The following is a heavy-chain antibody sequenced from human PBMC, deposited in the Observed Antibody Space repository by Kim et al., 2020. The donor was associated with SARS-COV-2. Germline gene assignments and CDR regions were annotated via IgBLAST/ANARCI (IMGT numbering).Heavy chain of an antibody. CDR1: GYTFTSYY. Sequence: ASVKVSCKASGYTFTSYYMHWVRQAPGQGLEWMGIINPSGGSTSYAQKFQGRVTMTRDTSTSTVYMELSSLRSEDTAVYYCAREGRIAVAGTSWPYYYYGRYVWGQETTVAVSS. CDR3: AREGRIAVAGTSWPYYYYGRYV. V-gene: IGHV1-46*01. J-gene: IGHJ6*02. D-gene: IGHD6-19*01. CDR2: INPSGGST.